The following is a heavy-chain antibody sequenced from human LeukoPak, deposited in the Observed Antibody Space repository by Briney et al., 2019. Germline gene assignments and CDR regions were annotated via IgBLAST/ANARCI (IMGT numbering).Heavy chain of an antibody. D-gene: IGHD3-10*01. CDR1: GGTFSSYA. J-gene: IGHJ4*02. Sequence: ASVKVSCKASGGTFSSYAISWVRQAPGQGLEWMGGIIPIFGTANYAQKFQGRVTITADKSTSTAYMELSSLRSEDTAVYYCASYGSGSYFKYYFDYWGQGTLVTVSS. CDR2: IIPIFGTA. V-gene: IGHV1-69*06. CDR3: ASYGSGSYFKYYFDY.